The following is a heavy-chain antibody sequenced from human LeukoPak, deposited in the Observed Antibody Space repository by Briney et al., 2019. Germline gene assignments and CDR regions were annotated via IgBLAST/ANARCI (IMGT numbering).Heavy chain of an antibody. J-gene: IGHJ4*02. CDR1: GFSFSNYN. CDR3: AKDSSRGAHNWNDPDY. Sequence: GGSLRLSCAASGFSFSNYNMNWVRQAPGKGLEWIAYISYSATLIYYADSVKGRFTISRDNSKNTLYLQMNSLRAEDTAVYYCAKDSSRGAHNWNDPDYWGQGTLVTVSS. D-gene: IGHD1-20*01. V-gene: IGHV3-48*01. CDR2: ISYSATLI.